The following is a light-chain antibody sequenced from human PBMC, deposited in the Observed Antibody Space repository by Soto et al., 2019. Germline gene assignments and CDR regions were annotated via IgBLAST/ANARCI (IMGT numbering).Light chain of an antibody. J-gene: IGKJ5*01. V-gene: IGKV1-39*01. CDR1: QSISSY. CDR3: QQSYSTSIT. Sequence: DIQMTQSPSSLSASVGDRVTITCRASQSISSYLNWYRQKPGKAPNLLIYAASSLQSGVPSRFSGSGSGTDFTLTISSLQPEDFATYYCQQSYSTSITFGQGTRLENK. CDR2: AAS.